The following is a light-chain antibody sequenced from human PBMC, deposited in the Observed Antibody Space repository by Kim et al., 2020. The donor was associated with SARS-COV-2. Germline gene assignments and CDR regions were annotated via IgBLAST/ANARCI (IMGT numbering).Light chain of an antibody. J-gene: IGKJ2*01. CDR3: QQFARSPRN. V-gene: IGKV3-20*01. Sequence: RARATPSCKASQTITATYLAWYQHKPGQAPRHLIYAASTRAPGIPDRFSGSGSGTDFTLTITRLEPEDSALYYCQQFARSPRNFGQGTKLEI. CDR1: QTITATY. CDR2: AAS.